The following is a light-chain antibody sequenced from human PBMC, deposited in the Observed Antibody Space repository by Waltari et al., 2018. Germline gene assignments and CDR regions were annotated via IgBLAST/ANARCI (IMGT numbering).Light chain of an antibody. CDR2: RNN. CDR1: SNNVGYQG. Sequence: QAGLTQPPSVSKGLRQTATPTCTGNSNNVGYQGVAWLQQHQGHPPKLISNRNNNRPSGISERISASRSGNTASLTIIGLQPEDEADYYCSAWDSGLSAWVFGGGTKLTVL. V-gene: IGLV10-54*01. J-gene: IGLJ3*02. CDR3: SAWDSGLSAWV.